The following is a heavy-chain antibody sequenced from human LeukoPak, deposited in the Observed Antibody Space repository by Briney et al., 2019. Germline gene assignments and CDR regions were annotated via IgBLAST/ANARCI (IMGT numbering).Heavy chain of an antibody. CDR1: GDSVSSTNYY. CDR2: THYSGNT. Sequence: SETLSLTCVVSGDSVSSTNYYWGWIRQPPGKGLEWIGTTHYSGNTYYNPSLKSRVTISLDTSKNQFSLRLNSVTAADTAVYYCAREGAYRTYGDYSPFDFWGQGTLVTVSS. J-gene: IGHJ5*01. D-gene: IGHD4-17*01. V-gene: IGHV4-39*07. CDR3: AREGAYRTYGDYSPFDF.